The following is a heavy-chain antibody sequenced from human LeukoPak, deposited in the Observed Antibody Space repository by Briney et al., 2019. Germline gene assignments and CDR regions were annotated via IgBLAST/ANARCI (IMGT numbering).Heavy chain of an antibody. J-gene: IGHJ4*02. CDR2: IYSGGST. CDR3: ARALVVVTDPPYYFDY. V-gene: IGHV3-66*01. D-gene: IGHD2-21*02. CDR1: GFTLSSNY. Sequence: PGGSLRLSCAASGFTLSSNYMSWVRQAPGKGLEWVSVIYSGGSTYYADSVKGRFTISRDNSKNPLYLQMNSLRAEDTAVYYCARALVVVTDPPYYFDYWGQGTLVTVSS.